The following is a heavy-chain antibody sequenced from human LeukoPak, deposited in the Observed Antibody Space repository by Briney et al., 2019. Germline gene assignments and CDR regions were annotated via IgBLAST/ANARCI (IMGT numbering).Heavy chain of an antibody. D-gene: IGHD3-10*01. J-gene: IGHJ4*02. CDR2: INQDGSEK. Sequence: GGSLRLSCAASGFTFSSHWMSWVRQAPGKGLEWVANINQDGSEKYYVDSVKGRFTISRDNAKNSLYLQMNSLRAEDTAFYYCAGDHVVPGVIYDYWGQGTLVTVSS. CDR1: GFTFSSHW. V-gene: IGHV3-7*04. CDR3: AGDHVVPGVIYDY.